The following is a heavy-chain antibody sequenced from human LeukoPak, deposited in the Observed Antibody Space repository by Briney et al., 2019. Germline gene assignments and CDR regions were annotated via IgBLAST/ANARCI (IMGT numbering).Heavy chain of an antibody. CDR2: ISAYNGDT. Sequence: GASVKVSCKASGYTFTSYGISWVRQAPGQGLEWMGWISAYNGDTNYAQKLQGRVTMTTDTSTSTAYMELRSLRSDDTAVYYCARAPLTTGKAWFDPWGQGTLVTVSS. J-gene: IGHJ5*02. CDR3: ARAPLTTGKAWFDP. D-gene: IGHD1-1*01. V-gene: IGHV1-18*01. CDR1: GYTFTSYG.